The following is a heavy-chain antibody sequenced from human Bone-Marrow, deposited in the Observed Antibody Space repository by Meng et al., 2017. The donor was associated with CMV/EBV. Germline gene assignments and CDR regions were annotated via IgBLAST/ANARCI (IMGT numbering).Heavy chain of an antibody. CDR2: MNPNSGNT. Sequence: ASVKVSCKASGYTFTSYDINWVRQATGQGLEWMGWMNPNSGNTGYAQKFQGRVTITRNTSISTVYMELSSLRSEDTAVYYCARGDIVVVPAALRSYYYGMDVWGQGTMVTVSS. V-gene: IGHV1-8*03. CDR1: GYTFTSYD. CDR3: ARGDIVVVPAALRSYYYGMDV. D-gene: IGHD2-2*01. J-gene: IGHJ6*02.